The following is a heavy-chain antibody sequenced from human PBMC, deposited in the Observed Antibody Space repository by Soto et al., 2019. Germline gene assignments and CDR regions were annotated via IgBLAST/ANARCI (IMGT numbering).Heavy chain of an antibody. Sequence: EAQLLESGGGLVQPGGSLRLSCDASRFTFSTFAMSWVRQAPGQGLEWDSVISGSGGFTYYADSLKGRFTISRDNSKNTLFLQMNSLRVEDTAVYYCAKRGITIFGVVTNYYSGVDVWGQGTTVTVSS. CDR3: AKRGITIFGVVTNYYSGVDV. J-gene: IGHJ6*02. D-gene: IGHD3-3*01. CDR2: ISGSGGFT. CDR1: RFTFSTFA. V-gene: IGHV3-23*01.